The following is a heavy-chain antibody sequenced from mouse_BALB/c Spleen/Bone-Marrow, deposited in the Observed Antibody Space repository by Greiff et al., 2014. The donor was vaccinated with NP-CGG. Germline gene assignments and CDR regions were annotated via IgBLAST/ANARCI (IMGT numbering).Heavy chain of an antibody. D-gene: IGHD2-3*01. CDR1: GYTFTTYS. J-gene: IGHJ2*01. CDR3: ARNDGNYGLDY. Sequence: VQLQQSGAELVKPGASVKMSCKAFGYTFTTYSIEWMKQNHGQSLEWIGKFHPYNDDTKYNEKFQGKAKLTVEKSSSTAYLELSRLTSDDSAVYYCARNDGNYGLDYWGQGTTLTVYS. V-gene: IGHV1-47*01. CDR2: FHPYNDDT.